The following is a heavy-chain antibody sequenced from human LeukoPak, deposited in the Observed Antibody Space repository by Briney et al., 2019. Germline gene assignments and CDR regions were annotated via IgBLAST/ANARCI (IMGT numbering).Heavy chain of an antibody. CDR1: GFTFSDNY. CDR2: ISSSGSTI. D-gene: IGHD3-9*01. J-gene: IGHJ6*02. CDR3: ARVPISALRYFDWTYYYYGMDV. V-gene: IGHV3-11*01. Sequence: GGSLRLSCAASGFTFSDNYMSWIRQAPGKGLEWVSYISSSGSTIYYADSVKGRFTISRDNAKNSLYLQMNSLRAEDTAVYYCARVPISALRYFDWTYYYYGMDVWGQGTTVTVSS.